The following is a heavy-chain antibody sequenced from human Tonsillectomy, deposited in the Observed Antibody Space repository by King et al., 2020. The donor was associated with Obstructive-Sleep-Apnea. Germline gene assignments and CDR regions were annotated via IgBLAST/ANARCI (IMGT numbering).Heavy chain of an antibody. CDR2: IKSKTDGGTT. D-gene: IGHD2-21*02. CDR1: GFTFSNAW. Sequence: EVQLVESGGGLVKPGGSLRLSCAASGFTFSNAWMSWVRQAPGKGLEWVGRIKSKTDGGTTDYAAPVKGRFTISRDDSKNTLYLQMNSLKTEDTAVYYCTTAEECGGDCYSPWGQGTLVTVSS. CDR3: TTAEECGGDCYSP. V-gene: IGHV3-15*01. J-gene: IGHJ4*02.